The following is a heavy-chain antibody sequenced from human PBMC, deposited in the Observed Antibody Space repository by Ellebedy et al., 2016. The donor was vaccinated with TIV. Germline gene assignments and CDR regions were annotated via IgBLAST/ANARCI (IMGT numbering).Heavy chain of an antibody. V-gene: IGHV3-23*01. CDR1: GLTFSDYA. CDR3: AKRVSRSPSPPDS. CDR2: ISGDGGST. Sequence: GGSLRLSCAASGLTFSDYAIIWFRQAPGKGLQWVSSISGDGGSTFYPDSVEGRFTISRDNSRDTVYLQMNSLRVEDTAIYYCAKRVSRSPSPPDSWGQGTLVAVSS. J-gene: IGHJ5*01. D-gene: IGHD3-10*01.